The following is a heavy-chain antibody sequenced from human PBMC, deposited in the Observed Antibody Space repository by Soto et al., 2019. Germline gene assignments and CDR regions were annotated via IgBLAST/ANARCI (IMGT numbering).Heavy chain of an antibody. J-gene: IGHJ6*02. CDR2: IYYSGST. CDR3: ARAAIRLYYYGMDV. D-gene: IGHD2-2*01. Sequence: KLSETLSLTCTVSGGSISSSSYYWGWIRQPPGKGLEWIGSIYYSGSTYYNPSLKSRVTISVDTSKNQFSLKLSSVTAADTAVYYCARAAIRLYYYGMDVWGQGTTVTVSS. CDR1: GGSISSSSYY. V-gene: IGHV4-39*01.